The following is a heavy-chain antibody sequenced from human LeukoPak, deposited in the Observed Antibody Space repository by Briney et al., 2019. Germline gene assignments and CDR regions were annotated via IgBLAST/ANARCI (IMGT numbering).Heavy chain of an antibody. CDR1: GFTFSSSS. CDR2: ISSSSSTI. D-gene: IGHD2-2*01. Sequence: PGGSLRLSCAASGFTFSSSSLNWVRQAPGKGLEWVSYISSSSSTIYYADSVKGRFTISRDNAKNSLYLQMNSLRAEDTAVYYCASSRGSYQLDYWGQGTLVTVSS. CDR3: ASSRGSYQLDY. J-gene: IGHJ4*02. V-gene: IGHV3-48*01.